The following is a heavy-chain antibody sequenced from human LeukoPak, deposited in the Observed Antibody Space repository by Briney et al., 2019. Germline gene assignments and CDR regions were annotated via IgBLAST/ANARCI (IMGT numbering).Heavy chain of an antibody. CDR2: INHSGST. V-gene: IGHV4-34*01. J-gene: IGHJ4*02. CDR1: GGSFSGYY. CDR3: ARARPWRGGSCYSDY. Sequence: SETLSLTCAVYGGSFSGYYWSWIRQPPGKWLEWIGEINHSGSTNYNPSLKSRVTISVDTSKNQFSLKLSSVTAADTAVYYCARARPWRGGSCYSDYWGQGTLVTVSS. D-gene: IGHD2-15*01.